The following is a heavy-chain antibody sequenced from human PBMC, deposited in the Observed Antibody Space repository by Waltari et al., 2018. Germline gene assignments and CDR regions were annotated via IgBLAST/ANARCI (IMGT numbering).Heavy chain of an antibody. J-gene: IGHJ3*02. CDR2: INSDGSTT. Sequence: EVQLVESGGGLVQPGGSLRLSCAASGFTFRTYWMPWVRQAPGKGLVWVSRINSDGSTTSYADSVKVRFTISRDNAKNTVYLQMNSLRAEDTAVYYCARVMTTVTNDAFDIWGQGTMVTVSS. CDR1: GFTFRTYW. D-gene: IGHD4-17*01. CDR3: ARVMTTVTNDAFDI. V-gene: IGHV3-74*01.